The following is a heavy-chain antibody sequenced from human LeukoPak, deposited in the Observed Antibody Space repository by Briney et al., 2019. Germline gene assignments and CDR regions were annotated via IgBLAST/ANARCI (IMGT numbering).Heavy chain of an antibody. CDR1: GGSISTDY. J-gene: IGHJ4*02. V-gene: IGHV4-4*09. Sequence: SETLSLTCTVSGGSISTDYWSWIRHSPGKGLEWIGYIYSSGSTNYNPSLKSRVTTSVDTSKNQFSLKLNSVTAADTAVYYCARLAGSSSSDYWGQGTLVTVAS. CDR3: ARLAGSSSSDY. CDR2: IYSSGST. D-gene: IGHD6-6*01.